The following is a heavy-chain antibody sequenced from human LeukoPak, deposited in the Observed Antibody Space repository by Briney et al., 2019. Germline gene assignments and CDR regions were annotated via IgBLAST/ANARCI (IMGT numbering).Heavy chain of an antibody. Sequence: PGGSLRLSCAASGFIFSSYEMSWVRQAPGKGLEWVANVKQDGSEKYYVDSVKGRFTISRDNAKSSLFLQMDSLRAEDTAVYYCVRDKVVGATLLDYWGQGTLVTVSS. CDR1: GFIFSSYE. CDR2: VKQDGSEK. D-gene: IGHD1-26*01. CDR3: VRDKVVGATLLDY. J-gene: IGHJ4*02. V-gene: IGHV3-7*01.